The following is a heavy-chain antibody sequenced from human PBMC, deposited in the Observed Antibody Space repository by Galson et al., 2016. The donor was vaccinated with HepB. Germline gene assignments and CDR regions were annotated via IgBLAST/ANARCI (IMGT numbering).Heavy chain of an antibody. J-gene: IGHJ3*01. D-gene: IGHD2-2*01. Sequence: LRLSCSASGFTFSSYGMHWVRQPPGKGLEWIGYIYYSGNTFYNPSLESRVSISADTSKTQFSLRLRSVTAADTAMYFCARGPPEGCGSGTCYLGAFDLWGQGTLVSVSS. CDR1: GFTFSSYGMH. CDR3: ARGPPEGCGSGTCYLGAFDL. V-gene: IGHV4-31*02. CDR2: IYYSGNT.